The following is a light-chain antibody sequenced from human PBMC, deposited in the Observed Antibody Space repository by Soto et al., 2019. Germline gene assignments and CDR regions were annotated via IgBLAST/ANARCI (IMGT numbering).Light chain of an antibody. Sequence: EIVLTQSPATLSLSPGERATLSCRASQSVSSYLAWYQQKPGQAPRLLIYDASNRATGIPARFSGSGSGTDYTLTISSLEPEDFAVYYCQQRSNLPSFTVGPGTKVDIK. CDR1: QSVSSY. V-gene: IGKV3-11*01. CDR2: DAS. J-gene: IGKJ3*01. CDR3: QQRSNLPSFT.